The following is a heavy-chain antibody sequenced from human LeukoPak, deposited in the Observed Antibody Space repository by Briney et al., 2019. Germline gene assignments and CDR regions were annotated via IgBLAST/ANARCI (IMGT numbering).Heavy chain of an antibody. CDR3: ARDGGGSSWLGRVLSDY. CDR2: INPSGGST. Sequence: ASVKVSCKASGYTFTSYYMHWVRQAPGQGLEWMGIINPSGGSTSYAQKFQGRVTMTRDTSTSTVYMELSSLRSEDTAVYYCARDGGGSSWLGRVLSDYWGQGTLVTVSS. CDR1: GYTFTSYY. J-gene: IGHJ4*02. D-gene: IGHD6-13*01. V-gene: IGHV1-46*01.